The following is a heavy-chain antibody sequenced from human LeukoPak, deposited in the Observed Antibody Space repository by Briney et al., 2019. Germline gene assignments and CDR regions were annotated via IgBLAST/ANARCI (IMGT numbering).Heavy chain of an antibody. CDR1: GFTICNNY. CDR3: ASHGEWELLS. Sequence: GGSLRLSCAASGFTICNNYMSWVRQAPGKGLEWVSVIYIGGITYYADSVKGRFTISRDNSKNTVYLQMNSLRAEDTAVYYCASHGEWELLSWGQGTLVTVSS. V-gene: IGHV3-66*04. D-gene: IGHD1-26*01. CDR2: IYIGGIT. J-gene: IGHJ4*02.